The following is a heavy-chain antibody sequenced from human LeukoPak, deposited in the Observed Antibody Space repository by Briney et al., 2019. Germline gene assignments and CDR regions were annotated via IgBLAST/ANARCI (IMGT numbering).Heavy chain of an antibody. V-gene: IGHV3-21*01. D-gene: IGHD6-6*01. CDR3: AKDWMGYSSSCFDY. CDR1: GFTFSSYS. J-gene: IGHJ4*02. Sequence: GGSLRLSCAASGFTFSSYSMNWVRQAPGKGLEWVSSISSSSSYIYYADSVKGRFTISRDNAKNSLYLQMNSLRAEDTAVYYCAKDWMGYSSSCFDYWGQGTLVTVSS. CDR2: ISSSSSYI.